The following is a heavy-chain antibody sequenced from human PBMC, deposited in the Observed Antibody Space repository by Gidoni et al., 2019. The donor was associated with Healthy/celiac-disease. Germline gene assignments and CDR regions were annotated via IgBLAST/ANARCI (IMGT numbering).Heavy chain of an antibody. Sequence: EVQLLESGGGLVQPGGSLRLSCAASGFTFSSYAMSWVRHAQGKGLEWVSAISGSGGSTYYADSVKGRFTISRDNSKNTLYLQMNSLRAEDTAVYYCAKGSTTTVSLTGEDYFDYWGQGTLVTVSS. CDR3: AKGSTTTVSLTGEDYFDY. CDR2: ISGSGGST. D-gene: IGHD4-17*01. CDR1: GFTFSSYA. V-gene: IGHV3-23*01. J-gene: IGHJ4*02.